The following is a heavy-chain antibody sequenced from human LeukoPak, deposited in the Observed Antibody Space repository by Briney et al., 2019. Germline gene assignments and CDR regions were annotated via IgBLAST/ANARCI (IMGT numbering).Heavy chain of an antibody. Sequence: GGSLRLSCAASGFTFSSYAMSWVRQAPGKGLEWVSAISGSGGSTYYADSVKGRFTISRDNAKNSLYLQMNSLRAEDTAVYYCARVAVAGPLDYWGQGTLVTVSS. J-gene: IGHJ4*02. CDR1: GFTFSSYA. CDR2: ISGSGGST. V-gene: IGHV3-23*01. D-gene: IGHD6-19*01. CDR3: ARVAVAGPLDY.